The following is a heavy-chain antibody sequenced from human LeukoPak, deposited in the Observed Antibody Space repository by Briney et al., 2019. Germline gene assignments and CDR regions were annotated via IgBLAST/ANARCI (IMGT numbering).Heavy chain of an antibody. Sequence: NPSQTLSLTCIVSGGSISSGSYYWSWIRQPAGKGLEWIGRIYTSGSTDYNPSLKSRVTISVDTSKNQFSLKLSSVTAADTAVYYCARSRTTGGRGRVYYYYGMDVWGQGTTVTVSS. V-gene: IGHV4-61*02. D-gene: IGHD4-17*01. CDR1: GGSISSGSYY. J-gene: IGHJ6*02. CDR3: ARSRTTGGRGRVYYYYGMDV. CDR2: IYTSGST.